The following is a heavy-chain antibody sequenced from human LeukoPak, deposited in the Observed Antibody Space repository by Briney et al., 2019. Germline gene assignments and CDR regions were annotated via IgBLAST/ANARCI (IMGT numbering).Heavy chain of an antibody. D-gene: IGHD1-1*01. CDR2: INTDGSST. J-gene: IGHJ4*02. CDR1: GFTFSSYW. Sequence: GGSLRLSCAASGFTFSSYWMHWVRQAPGKGLVWVSRINTDGSSTSYADSVKGRFTISRDNAKNTLYLQMNSLRAEDTAVYYCAREILLGTRVYYFDYWGQGTLVTVSS. CDR3: AREILLGTRVYYFDY. V-gene: IGHV3-74*01.